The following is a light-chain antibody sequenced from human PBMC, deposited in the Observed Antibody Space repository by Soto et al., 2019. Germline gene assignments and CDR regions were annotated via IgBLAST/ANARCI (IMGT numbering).Light chain of an antibody. CDR1: SSDVGGYNY. Sequence: QSALTQPRSVSGSPGQSVTISCTGTSSDVGGYNYVSWYQQHPGKAPKLMIFDVNYRPSGVSDRFSGSKSGNTASLTITGLQAEDEADYYCTSCITANTRCVFGSGTKVTVL. CDR3: TSCITANTRCV. CDR2: DVN. V-gene: IGLV2-11*01. J-gene: IGLJ1*01.